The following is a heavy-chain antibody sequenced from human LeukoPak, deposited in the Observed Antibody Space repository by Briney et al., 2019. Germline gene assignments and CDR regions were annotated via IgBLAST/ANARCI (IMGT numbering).Heavy chain of an antibody. CDR1: GFTFRSYG. CDR3: AKDLPVAGGHSYYYYYMDV. CDR2: ISGSGGST. V-gene: IGHV3-23*01. J-gene: IGHJ6*03. Sequence: PGGSLRLSCAASGFTFRSYGMSWVRQAPGKGLEWVSVISGSGGSTYYADSVKGRFTISRDNSKNTLYLRMNSLRAEDTAVYYCAKDLPVAGGHSYYYYYMDVWGKGTTVTISS. D-gene: IGHD6-19*01.